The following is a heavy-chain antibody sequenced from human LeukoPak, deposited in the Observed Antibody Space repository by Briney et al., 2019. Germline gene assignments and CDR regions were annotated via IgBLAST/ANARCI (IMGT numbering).Heavy chain of an antibody. CDR1: GFTFSSYW. J-gene: IGHJ4*02. Sequence: GGSLRLSCAASGFTFSSYWMSWVRQAPGKGLEWVANIKQDGSEKYYVDSVKGRFTISRDTANNSLYLQMNSLRAEDTAVYYCATSGSFYFDYWGQGTLVTVSS. D-gene: IGHD2-15*01. CDR2: IKQDGSEK. V-gene: IGHV3-7*01. CDR3: ATSGSFYFDY.